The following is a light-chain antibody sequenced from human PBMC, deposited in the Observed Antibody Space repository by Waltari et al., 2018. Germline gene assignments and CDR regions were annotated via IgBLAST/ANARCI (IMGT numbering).Light chain of an antibody. J-gene: IGKJ3*01. CDR3: QQSYSTPRT. V-gene: IGKV1-39*01. CDR1: QSSSSY. CDR2: AAS. Sequence: IQMTHSPSSLSASVGDRVTITCRASQSSSSYLNWYHQKPGKAPKLLIYAASSLQSGVPSRFSGSGSGTDFTLTISSLQPEDFATYYCQQSYSTPRTFGPGTKVDIK.